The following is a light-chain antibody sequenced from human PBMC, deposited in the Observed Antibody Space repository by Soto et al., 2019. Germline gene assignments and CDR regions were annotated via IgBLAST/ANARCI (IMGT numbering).Light chain of an antibody. CDR3: SSYAGSSTFV. J-gene: IGLJ1*01. Sequence: QSVLTQPASVSGSPGQSITISCTGTSSDVGSYNLVSWYQQHPGKAPKLMIYEVSKRPSGVSNRFSGSKSGNTTSLTISGLQAEDEADYYCSSYAGSSTFVFGTGTKDTDL. V-gene: IGLV2-23*02. CDR2: EVS. CDR1: SSDVGSYNL.